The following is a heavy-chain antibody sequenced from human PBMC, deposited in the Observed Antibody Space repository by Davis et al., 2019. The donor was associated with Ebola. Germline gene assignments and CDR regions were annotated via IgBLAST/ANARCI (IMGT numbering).Heavy chain of an antibody. J-gene: IGHJ4*02. CDR2: IYYSGST. D-gene: IGHD4-23*01. Sequence: PSETLSLTCTVSGGSISSSSYYWGWSRQPPGKGLEWIGSIYYSGSTNYNPSLKSRVTISVDTSKNQFSLKLSSVTAADTAVYYCARVPNPVVGGNVDYWGQGTLVTVSS. CDR3: ARVPNPVVGGNVDY. CDR1: GGSISSSSYY. V-gene: IGHV4-39*07.